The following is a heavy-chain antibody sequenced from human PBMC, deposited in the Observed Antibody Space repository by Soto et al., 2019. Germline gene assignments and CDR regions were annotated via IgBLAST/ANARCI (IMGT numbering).Heavy chain of an antibody. CDR3: ARALPVANGGFDP. CDR1: GFTVSNTY. Sequence: EVQLVETGGGLIQPGGSLRLSCAASGFTVSNTYMTWVRQPPGKGLECVSVIYTAGGTNYADSVKGRFIISRDNSKNTLYLQRSSLRGDDTAVYYCARALPVANGGFDPWGQGTLVTVSS. J-gene: IGHJ5*02. CDR2: IYTAGGT. V-gene: IGHV3-53*02. D-gene: IGHD2-2*01.